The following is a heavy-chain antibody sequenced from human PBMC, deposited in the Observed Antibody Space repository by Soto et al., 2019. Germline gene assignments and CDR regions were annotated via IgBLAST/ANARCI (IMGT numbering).Heavy chain of an antibody. V-gene: IGHV4-61*01. CDR1: GGSVNIGTYC. CDR3: TRGGDPYKTGH. CDR2: IHYSGST. D-gene: IGHD2-21*01. Sequence: SETLSLTCTVPGGSVNIGTYCWSWIRQPPGKGLEWIGFIHYSGSTNYNPSLKGRVTMSVDTSKNQFSLKLTSANTADTAIYYCTRGGDPYKTGHWGQGTLVTVSS. J-gene: IGHJ4*02.